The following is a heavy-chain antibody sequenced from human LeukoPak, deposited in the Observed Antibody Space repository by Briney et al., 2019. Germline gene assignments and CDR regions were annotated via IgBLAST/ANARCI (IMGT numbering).Heavy chain of an antibody. D-gene: IGHD6-13*01. CDR2: IYYSGST. V-gene: IGHV4-59*08. J-gene: IGHJ6*02. CDR1: GGSISSYY. CDR3: ARLGSSSWYVSYYCGMDV. Sequence: SETLSLTCTVSGGSISSYYWSWIRQPPGKGLEWIGYIYYSGSTNYNPSLKSRVTISVDTSRNQFSLKLSSVTAADTAVYYCARLGSSSWYVSYYCGMDVWGQGTTVTVSS.